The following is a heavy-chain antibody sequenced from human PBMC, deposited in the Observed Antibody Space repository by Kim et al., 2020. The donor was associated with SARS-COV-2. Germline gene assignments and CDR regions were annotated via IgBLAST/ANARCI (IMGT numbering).Heavy chain of an antibody. Sequence: GGSLRLSCAASGFTFSSYGMPWVRQAPGKGLEWVAVISYDGSNKYYADSVKGRFTISRDNSKNTLYLQMNSLRAEDTAVYYCAKGTFYRSSWYSFDYWRQGTLVTVSS. V-gene: IGHV3-30*18. CDR2: ISYDGSNK. D-gene: IGHD6-13*01. J-gene: IGHJ4*02. CDR3: AKGTFYRSSWYSFDY. CDR1: GFTFSSYG.